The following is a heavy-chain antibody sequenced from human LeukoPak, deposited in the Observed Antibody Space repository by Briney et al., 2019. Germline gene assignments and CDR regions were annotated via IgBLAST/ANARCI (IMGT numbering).Heavy chain of an antibody. CDR3: AREPLQLPGAKFDY. CDR1: GFTVSGNY. D-gene: IGHD5-18*01. J-gene: IGHJ4*02. CDR2: IYSGGTT. V-gene: IGHV3-53*01. Sequence: PGRSLRLSCAVSGFTVSGNYMSWVRQAPGKGLEWVSLIYSGGTTYYADSVKGRFTISRDNSKNTLYLQMNSLRAEDTAVYYCAREPLQLPGAKFDYWGQGTLVTVSS.